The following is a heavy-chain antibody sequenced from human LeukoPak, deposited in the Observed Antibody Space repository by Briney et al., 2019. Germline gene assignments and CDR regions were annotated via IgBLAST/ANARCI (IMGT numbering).Heavy chain of an antibody. Sequence: ASVKVSCKASGYTFVNYGISWVRQAPGQGLEWLGWINVFNGKTNYAQKLQDRVTMTTDTSTSTAYMELRSLRSDDTAVYYCARVEGPPSHILTGYYRGNAFDIWGQGTMVTVSS. CDR3: ARVEGPPSHILTGYYRGNAFDI. CDR1: GYTFVNYG. D-gene: IGHD3-9*01. V-gene: IGHV1-18*01. CDR2: INVFNGKT. J-gene: IGHJ3*02.